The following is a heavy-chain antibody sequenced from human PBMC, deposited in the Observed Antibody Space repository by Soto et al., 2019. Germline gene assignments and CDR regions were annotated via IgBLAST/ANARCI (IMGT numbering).Heavy chain of an antibody. V-gene: IGHV3-23*04. D-gene: IGHD6-19*01. CDR3: AKDQYSSGWYRL. J-gene: IGHJ4*02. CDR2: ITGSGGTT. CDR1: GFTFSSYA. Sequence: VESGGGLVQPGGSLRLSCAASGFTFSSYAMTWVRQAPGKGLEWVSAITGSGGTTYYADSVKGRFTISRDNSKNTLYLQMNSLRAEDTAVYYCAKDQYSSGWYRLWGQGTLVTVSS.